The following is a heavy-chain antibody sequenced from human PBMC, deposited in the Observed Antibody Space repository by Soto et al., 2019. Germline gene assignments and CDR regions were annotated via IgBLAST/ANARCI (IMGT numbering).Heavy chain of an antibody. CDR1: GGSFSGYY. CDR2: INHSGST. CDR3: ARYAYFTVFGVPRRYCFDP. Sequence: PSETLSLTCAVYGGSFSGYYWSWIRQPPGKGLGWIGEINHSGSTNYNPSLKSRVTISVDTSKNQFSLKLSSLTAADTAVYYCARYAYFTVFGVPRRYCFDPWGQGNLVTVSS. J-gene: IGHJ5*02. D-gene: IGHD3-3*01. V-gene: IGHV4-34*01.